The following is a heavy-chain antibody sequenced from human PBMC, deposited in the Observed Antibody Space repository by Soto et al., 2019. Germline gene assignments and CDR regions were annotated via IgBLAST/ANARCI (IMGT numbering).Heavy chain of an antibody. Sequence: SETLSLTCTVSGGSISSYYWSWIRQPAGKGLEWIGRIYTSGSTNYNPSLKSRVTMSVDTYKNQFSLKLSSVTAADTAAYYCARDKGYCSGGSCYANWFDPWGQGTLVTVS. CDR2: IYTSGST. CDR3: ARDKGYCSGGSCYANWFDP. J-gene: IGHJ5*02. CDR1: GGSISSYY. D-gene: IGHD2-15*01. V-gene: IGHV4-4*07.